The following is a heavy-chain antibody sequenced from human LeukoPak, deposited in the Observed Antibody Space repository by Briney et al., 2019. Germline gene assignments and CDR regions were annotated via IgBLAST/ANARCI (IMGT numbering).Heavy chain of an antibody. Sequence: ASVKVSCKASGGTFSSYTISWVRQAPGQGREWKGRIIPILGIANYAQKFQGRVTITADKSSSTAYMELSSLRSEDTAVYYCARDHYGDYTPRYFDYWGQGTLVTVSS. CDR2: IIPILGIA. CDR3: ARDHYGDYTPRYFDY. V-gene: IGHV1-69*04. D-gene: IGHD4-17*01. J-gene: IGHJ4*02. CDR1: GGTFSSYT.